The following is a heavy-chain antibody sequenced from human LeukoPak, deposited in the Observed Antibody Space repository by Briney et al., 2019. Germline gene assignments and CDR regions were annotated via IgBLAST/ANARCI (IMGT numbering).Heavy chain of an antibody. CDR2: NSAGNI. V-gene: IGHV1-3*01. D-gene: IGHD2-8*01. Sequence: RASVKVSCTASGYTFSDYPIHWLRQAPGQRFEWMGWNSAGNIKYSQNFQDRINITRDTSASTVNMELSSLTSADTAVYYCARVAYVMDVWGQGTTVVVSS. CDR3: ARVAYVMDV. J-gene: IGHJ6*02. CDR1: GYTFSDYP.